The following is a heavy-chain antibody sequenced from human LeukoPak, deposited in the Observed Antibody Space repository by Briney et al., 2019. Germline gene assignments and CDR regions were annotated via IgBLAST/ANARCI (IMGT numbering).Heavy chain of an antibody. CDR3: AREWGRIAVAGGPGF. CDR1: GFIFSHYA. Sequence: PGGSLRLSCEASGFIFSHYAMHWVRQAPGKGLQWGAVIWYDGQTKFYGDSVKGRFTISRDNSGSTLFLHMSSLRVEDTAVYYCAREWGRIAVAGGPGFWGQGALVTVSS. D-gene: IGHD6-19*01. V-gene: IGHV3-33*01. CDR2: IWYDGQTK. J-gene: IGHJ4*02.